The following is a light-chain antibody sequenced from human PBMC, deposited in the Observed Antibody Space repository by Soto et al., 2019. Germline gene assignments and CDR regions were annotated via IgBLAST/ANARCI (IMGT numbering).Light chain of an antibody. CDR2: GAS. CDR3: QQYGRSPFT. J-gene: IGKJ3*01. Sequence: EIVLTQSPGTLSLSPWERATHSCRASQSVSSNNLAWYQQRPGQAPRVVIYGASTRATGIPERFSGSGSGTDFTLTITRLDPEDFAVYYCQQYGRSPFTFGPGTKVDIK. CDR1: QSVSSNN. V-gene: IGKV3-20*01.